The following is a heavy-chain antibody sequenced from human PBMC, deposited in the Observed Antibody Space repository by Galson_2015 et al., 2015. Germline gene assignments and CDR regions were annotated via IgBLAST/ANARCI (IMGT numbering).Heavy chain of an antibody. CDR2: IKKDGSER. Sequence: SLRLSCAASGFTFSTYWMDWVRQAPGKRLEWVATIKKDGSERYYVDSVKGRFTISRDNAKNSLFLQMNSLRVEDTAVYYCARGWGYLDYWGQGTLVTVSS. D-gene: IGHD3-16*01. V-gene: IGHV3-7*01. CDR1: GFTFSTYW. CDR3: ARGWGYLDY. J-gene: IGHJ4*02.